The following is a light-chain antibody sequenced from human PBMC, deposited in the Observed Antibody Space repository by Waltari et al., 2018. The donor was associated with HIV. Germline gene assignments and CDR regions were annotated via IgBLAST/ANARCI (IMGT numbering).Light chain of an antibody. CDR3: TSYRSGSTLV. CDR2: EVT. J-gene: IGLJ2*01. CDR1: TSAVGGFDY. V-gene: IGLV2-14*01. Sequence: QSALPQPASVSGSPGQSTTTSCTGTTSAVGGFDYASWYQQHPGKAPNLMIFEVTYRPSGVSHRFSGSKSGNTASLTISGLQAEDEADYYCTSYRSGSTLVVGGGTKVTVL.